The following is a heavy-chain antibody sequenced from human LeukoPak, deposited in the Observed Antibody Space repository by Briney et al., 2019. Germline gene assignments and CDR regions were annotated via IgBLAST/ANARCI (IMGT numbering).Heavy chain of an antibody. J-gene: IGHJ4*02. CDR3: ARVTYVDDMLYQYFDY. Sequence: PSETLSLTCAVPSYSISRGSYWGWLRHSPGQGLDWVGIIFHSGNSYYNPPLKSRLTMSVETYQHQLSLKLTSVTAADRALYFGARVTYVDDMLYQYFDYWGQGILVTVSS. CDR1: SYSISRGSY. CDR2: IFHSGNS. D-gene: IGHD4-17*01. V-gene: IGHV4-38-2*01.